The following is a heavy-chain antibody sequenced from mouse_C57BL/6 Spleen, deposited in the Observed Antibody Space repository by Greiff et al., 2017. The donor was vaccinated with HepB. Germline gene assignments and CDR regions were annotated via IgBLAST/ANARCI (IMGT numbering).Heavy chain of an antibody. D-gene: IGHD2-10*01. J-gene: IGHJ3*01. CDR1: GYSITSGYD. V-gene: IGHV3-1*01. CDR3: ARTYYGNYLAY. Sequence: ESGPGMVKPSQSLSPTCTVTGYSITSGYDWHWIRHFPGNKLEWMGYISYSGSTNYNPSLKSRISITHDTSKNHFFLKLNSVTTEDTATYYCARTYYGNYLAYWGQGTLVTVSA. CDR2: ISYSGST.